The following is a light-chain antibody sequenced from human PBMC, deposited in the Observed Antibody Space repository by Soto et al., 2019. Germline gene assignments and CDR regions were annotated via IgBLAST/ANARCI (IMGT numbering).Light chain of an antibody. CDR1: QSISSW. V-gene: IGKV1-5*03. J-gene: IGKJ1*01. CDR3: HQYNSYPGT. Sequence: DIQMTQSPSTLSAAVGDRVTITCRASQSISSWLAWYQQKPGKAPKVLIYKASSLESGVPSRFSGSGSGTEFTLNISSLQPDDFATYCCHQYNSYPGTFGQGTKVEIK. CDR2: KAS.